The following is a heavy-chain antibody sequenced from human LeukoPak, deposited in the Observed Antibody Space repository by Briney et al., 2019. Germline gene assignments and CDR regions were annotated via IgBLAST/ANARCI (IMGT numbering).Heavy chain of an antibody. CDR3: ARFFAGYSSSWLLTHTKGAFDI. D-gene: IGHD6-13*01. Sequence: SETLSLTCAVYGGSFSGYYWSWIRQPPGEGLEWIGEINHSGSTNYNPSLKSRVTISVDTSKNQFSLKLSSVTAADTAVYYCARFFAGYSSSWLLTHTKGAFDIWGQGTMVTVSS. CDR2: INHSGST. CDR1: GGSFSGYY. J-gene: IGHJ3*02. V-gene: IGHV4-34*01.